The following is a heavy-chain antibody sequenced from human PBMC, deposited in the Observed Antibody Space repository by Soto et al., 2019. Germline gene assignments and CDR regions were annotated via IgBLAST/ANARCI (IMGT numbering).Heavy chain of an antibody. CDR1: GFTFSNYW. V-gene: IGHV3-74*01. D-gene: IGHD2-2*01. CDR2: INRDGSST. Sequence: GGSLRLSCAASGFTFSNYWMHWVRQAPGKGLVWVSHINRDGSSTSYADSVKGRFTISRDNAKNTLYLQMNSLRAEDTAVYYCVRDYRNTSYHEYFDYWAQGTLDPVSS. CDR3: VRDYRNTSYHEYFDY. J-gene: IGHJ4*02.